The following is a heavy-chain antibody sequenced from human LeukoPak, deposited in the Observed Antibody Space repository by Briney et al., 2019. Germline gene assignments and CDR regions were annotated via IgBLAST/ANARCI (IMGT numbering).Heavy chain of an antibody. CDR1: GFTFSSYA. CDR2: ISGSGGST. CDR3: AKAGYCSGGSCYSVDY. J-gene: IGHJ4*02. D-gene: IGHD2-15*01. V-gene: IGHV3-23*01. Sequence: PGGSLRLSCAASGFTFSSYAMSWVRQAPGKGLEWVSAISGSGGSTYYADSVKGRFTISRDNSKNTLYLQMNSLRAEDTAVYYCAKAGYCSGGSCYSVDYWGQGALVTVYS.